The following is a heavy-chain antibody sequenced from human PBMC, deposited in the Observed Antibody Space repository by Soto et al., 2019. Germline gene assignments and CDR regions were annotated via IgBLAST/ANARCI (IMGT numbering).Heavy chain of an antibody. J-gene: IGHJ6*02. CDR1: GGSISSYY. V-gene: IGHV4-59*01. CDR2: IYYSGST. D-gene: IGHD3-16*01. CDR3: ARVWPARAYCYGMDV. Sequence: PSETLSLTCTVSGGSISSYYWSWIRQPPGKGLEWIGYIYYSGSTNYNPSLKSRVTISVDTSKNQFSLKLSSVTAADAAVYYCARVWPARAYCYGMDVWGQGTTVTVSS.